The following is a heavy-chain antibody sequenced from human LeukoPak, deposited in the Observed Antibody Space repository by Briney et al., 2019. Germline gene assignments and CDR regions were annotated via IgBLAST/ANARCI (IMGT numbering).Heavy chain of an antibody. V-gene: IGHV1-8*03. Sequence: ASVKVSCKASGYTFTNYDINWVRQATGQGLEWMGWMNPNSGNTGYAQKFQGRVTITRNTSISTAYMELSSLRSEDAAVYYCATSNQPRNWFDPWGQGTLVTVSS. CDR1: GYTFTNYD. D-gene: IGHD2-2*01. CDR3: ATSNQPRNWFDP. CDR2: MNPNSGNT. J-gene: IGHJ5*02.